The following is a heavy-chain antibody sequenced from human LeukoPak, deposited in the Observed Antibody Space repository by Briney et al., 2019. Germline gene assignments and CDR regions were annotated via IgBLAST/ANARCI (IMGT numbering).Heavy chain of an antibody. CDR3: ARGRFMIATTVTPFAY. J-gene: IGHJ4*02. CDR1: GGSFSGYY. D-gene: IGHD4-17*01. CDR2: INHSGST. Sequence: SETLSLTCAVYGGSFSGYYWSWIRQPPGKGLEWIGEINHSGSTNYNPSLKSRVTISVDTSKNQFSLKLSSVTAADTAVYYCARGRFMIATTVTPFAYWGQGTLVTVSS. V-gene: IGHV4-34*01.